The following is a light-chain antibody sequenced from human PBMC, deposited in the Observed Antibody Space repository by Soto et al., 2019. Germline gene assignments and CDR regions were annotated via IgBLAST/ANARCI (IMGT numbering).Light chain of an antibody. Sequence: DIQMTHSPSTLPASLGDRVTITCRASQSISNWLAWYQQKPGTAPKVLIYHASNLQSGVPSRFSGSGSGTEFTLTISSLQSEDFTIYYCQYYNNWLATFGGGTKVDI. CDR3: QYYNNWLAT. CDR1: QSISNW. V-gene: IGKV1-5*01. J-gene: IGKJ4*01. CDR2: HAS.